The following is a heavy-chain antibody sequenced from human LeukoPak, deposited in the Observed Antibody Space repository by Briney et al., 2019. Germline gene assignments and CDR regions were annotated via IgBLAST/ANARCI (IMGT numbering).Heavy chain of an antibody. CDR2: ISWDGGST. CDR3: AKDISLLGVVPKGIDY. J-gene: IGHJ4*02. D-gene: IGHD2-2*01. Sequence: HPGGSLRLSCAASGFTFDDYAMHWVRQAPGKGLEWVSLISWDGGSTYYADSVKGRFTISRDNSKNSLYLQMNSLRAEDTALYYCAKDISLLGVVPKGIDYWGQGTLVTVSS. V-gene: IGHV3-43D*03. CDR1: GFTFDDYA.